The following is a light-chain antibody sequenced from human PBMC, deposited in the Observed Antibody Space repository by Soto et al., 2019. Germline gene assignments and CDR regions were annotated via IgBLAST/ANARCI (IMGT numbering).Light chain of an antibody. CDR3: TSYTSSNTYV. CDR2: DVS. CDR1: SSDVGGYNY. Sequence: QSALTQPASVSGSPGQSITISCTGTSSDVGGYNYVSWYQQHPGKAPKLMIYDVSNRPSGISNRFSGSKSGITASLTISGLLPEDEADYYCTSYTSSNTYVSGTGTKLTVL. J-gene: IGLJ1*01. V-gene: IGLV2-14*01.